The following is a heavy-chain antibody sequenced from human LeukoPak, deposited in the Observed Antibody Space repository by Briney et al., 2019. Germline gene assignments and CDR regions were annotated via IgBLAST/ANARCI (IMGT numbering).Heavy chain of an antibody. CDR1: GGSFSGYY. D-gene: IGHD2-2*01. CDR3: ARGGRYCSSTSCYLARPHYYYGMDV. J-gene: IGHJ6*02. V-gene: IGHV4-34*01. CDR2: INHSGST. Sequence: SETLSLTCAVYGGSFSGYYWSWIRQPPGKGLEWIGEINHSGSTNYNPSLKSRVTISVDTSKNQFSLKLSSVTAADTAVYYCARGGRYCSSTSCYLARPHYYYGMDVWGQGTTVTVSS.